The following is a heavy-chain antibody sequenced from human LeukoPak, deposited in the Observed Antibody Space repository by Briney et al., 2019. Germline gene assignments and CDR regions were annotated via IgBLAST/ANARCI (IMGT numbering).Heavy chain of an antibody. CDR2: IYYSGST. CDR3: ARVPGYSSGWYWFDY. V-gene: IGHV4-59*12. CDR1: GGSISSYY. J-gene: IGHJ5*01. D-gene: IGHD6-19*01. Sequence: SETLSLTCTVSGGSISSYYWSWIRQPPGKGLEWIGYIYYSGSTNYNPPLKSRVTISVDTSKNQFSLKLSSVTAADTAVYYCARVPGYSSGWYWFDYWGQGTLVTVSS.